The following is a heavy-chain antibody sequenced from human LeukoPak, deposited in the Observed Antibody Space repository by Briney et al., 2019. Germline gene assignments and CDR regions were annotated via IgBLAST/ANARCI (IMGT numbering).Heavy chain of an antibody. J-gene: IGHJ4*02. V-gene: IGHV1-46*01. D-gene: IGHD3-22*01. CDR1: GYTFTSYY. CDR3: ATLSTGGYDSSGYYYVDH. CDR2: INPSGGST. Sequence: GASVKVSCKASGYTFTSYYMHWVRQAPGQGLEWMGIINPSGGSTSYAQKFQGRVTMTRDTSTSTVYMELSSLRSEDTAVYYCATLSTGGYDSSGYYYVDHWGQGTLVPVSS.